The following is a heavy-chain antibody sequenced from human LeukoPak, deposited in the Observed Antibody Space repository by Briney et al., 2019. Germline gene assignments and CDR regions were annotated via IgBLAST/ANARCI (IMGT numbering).Heavy chain of an antibody. CDR1: GFTFSSYA. D-gene: IGHD3-22*01. CDR3: ARDRDSSGYSPRGLYY. Sequence: PGGSLRLSCAASGFTFSSYAMHWVRQAPGKGLEWVAVISYDGSNKYYADSVKGRFTISRDNSKNTLYLQMNSLRAEDTAVYYCARDRDSSGYSPRGLYYWGQGTLVTVSS. CDR2: ISYDGSNK. J-gene: IGHJ4*02. V-gene: IGHV3-30*04.